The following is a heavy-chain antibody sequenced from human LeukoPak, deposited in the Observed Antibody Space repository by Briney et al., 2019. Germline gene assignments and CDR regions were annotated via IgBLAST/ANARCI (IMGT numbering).Heavy chain of an antibody. CDR3: ASRKSSGWYLYY. D-gene: IGHD6-19*01. J-gene: IGHJ4*02. CDR2: INPNSGGT. Sequence: ASVKVSCKASGYTFTGYYMHWVRQAPGQGLEWMGWINPNSGGTNYAQKFQGRVTMTRDTSISTAYMELSRLRSDGTAVYYCASRKSSGWYLYYWGQGTLVTVSS. V-gene: IGHV1-2*02. CDR1: GYTFTGYY.